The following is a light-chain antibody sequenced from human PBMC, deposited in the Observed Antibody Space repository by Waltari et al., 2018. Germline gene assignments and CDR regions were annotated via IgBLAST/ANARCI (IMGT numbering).Light chain of an antibody. V-gene: IGLV2-14*03. CDR2: DVT. CDR3: SSYVGHTLWV. J-gene: IGLJ3*02. CDR1: DYNY. Sequence: QSALAQPASVSGSPGQSITFSCTGDYNYVSWYQQHPGRAPKHVIYDVTNRPSGVSDRFSGSKSGNTASLTISGLQAEDEAYYYCSSYVGHTLWVFGGGTKLTVL.